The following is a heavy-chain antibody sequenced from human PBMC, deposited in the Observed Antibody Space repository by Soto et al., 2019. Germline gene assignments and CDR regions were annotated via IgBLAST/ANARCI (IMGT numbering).Heavy chain of an antibody. CDR3: AADDRGYDYFFDY. J-gene: IGHJ4*02. CDR1: GFTFTSSA. D-gene: IGHD5-12*01. V-gene: IGHV1-58*02. Sequence: GASVKVSCKASGFTFTSSAMQWVRQARGQRLEWIGWIVVGSGNTNYAQKFQERVTITRDMSTSTAYMELSSLRSEDTAVYYCAADDRGYDYFFDYWGQGTLVTVSX. CDR2: IVVGSGNT.